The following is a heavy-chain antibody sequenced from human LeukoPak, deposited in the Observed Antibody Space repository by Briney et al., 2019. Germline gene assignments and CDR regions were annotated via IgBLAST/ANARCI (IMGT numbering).Heavy chain of an antibody. CDR3: ARQLYSSGSYYAPMDV. Sequence: SETLSLTCTDSGYSISSGFYWGWIRQPPGRGLEWIGSIHYSGSTYHDPSLKSRVTVSLDTSKNQFSLKLSSVTATDTAVYYCARQLYSSGSYYAPMDVWGKGTTVTISS. CDR2: IHYSGST. V-gene: IGHV4-38-2*02. J-gene: IGHJ6*03. CDR1: GYSISSGFY. D-gene: IGHD3-10*01.